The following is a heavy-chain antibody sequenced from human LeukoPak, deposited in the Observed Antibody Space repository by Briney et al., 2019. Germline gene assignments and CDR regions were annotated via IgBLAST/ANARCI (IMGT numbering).Heavy chain of an antibody. V-gene: IGHV4-59*01. Sequence: SETLSLSCTVSGGSISSYYWSWIRQPPGKGLEWIGYIYYSGSTNYNPSLKSRVIISVDTSKNQFSLGLSSVTAADTAVYYCAGGLFTRECPHYSHHCMDAWGPETTLTASS. J-gene: IGHJ6*02. CDR2: IYYSGST. CDR3: AGGLFTRECPHYSHHCMDA. CDR1: GGSISSYY. D-gene: IGHD5/OR15-5a*01.